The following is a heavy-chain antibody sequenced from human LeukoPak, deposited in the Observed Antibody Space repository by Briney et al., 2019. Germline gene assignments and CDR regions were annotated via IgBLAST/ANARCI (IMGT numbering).Heavy chain of an antibody. CDR3: ARHRAAGPFDY. D-gene: IGHD6-13*01. CDR1: DSSISTYY. V-gene: IGHV4-59*08. CDR2: IFYTGST. Sequence: SETPSLTCTVSDSSISTYYWSWIRQPPGKGLEWIGYIFYTGSTNYNPFLKSRVTISVDTSNNQFSLRLSSVTAADTAVYYCARHRAAGPFDYWGQGTLVTVSS. J-gene: IGHJ4*02.